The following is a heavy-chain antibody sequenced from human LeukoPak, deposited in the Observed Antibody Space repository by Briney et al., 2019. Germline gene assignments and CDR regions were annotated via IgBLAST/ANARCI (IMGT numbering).Heavy chain of an antibody. V-gene: IGHV3-23*01. CDR1: GFTFSSYA. CDR2: ISGSGGST. CDR3: AKHGYYYYYNTDV. J-gene: IGHJ6*04. Sequence: GSLRLSCAASGFTFSSYAMSWVRQAPGKGLEWVSGISGSGGSTYYADSVKGRFTISRDNSKNTLYLQMNSLRAEDTAVYFCAKHGYYYYYNTDVWGKGTTVTVSS.